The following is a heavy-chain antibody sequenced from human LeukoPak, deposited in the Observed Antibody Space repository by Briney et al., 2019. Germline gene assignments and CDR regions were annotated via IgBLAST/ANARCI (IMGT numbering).Heavy chain of an antibody. D-gene: IGHD6-13*01. V-gene: IGHV1-2*02. CDR2: ISPNNGGT. CDR1: GYTFTAYY. J-gene: IGHJ4*02. CDR3: ARGLRPPGRGTSDTLSGAY. Sequence: ASVKVPCKASGYTFTAYYMHWVRQAPGHGLDWMGWISPNNGGTKYAQKFQGRVTMTRDTSISTVYMELSRLRSDDTAVYYCARGLRPPGRGTSDTLSGAYWGQGTLVTASS.